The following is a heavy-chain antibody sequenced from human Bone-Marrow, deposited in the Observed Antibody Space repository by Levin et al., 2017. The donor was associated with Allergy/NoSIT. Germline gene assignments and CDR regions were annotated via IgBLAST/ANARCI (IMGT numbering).Heavy chain of an antibody. CDR3: ARGDTLSP. CDR1: GFTVSSSY. Sequence: GGSLRLSCASSGFTVSSSYMSWIRQAPGKGLEWVSAIYSGGTTYYVDSVKGRFTISRDTSKNTLYLQMNSLRAEDTAVYYCARGDTLSPWGQGTLVTVSS. D-gene: IGHD2-21*02. CDR2: IYSGGTT. V-gene: IGHV3-66*01. J-gene: IGHJ5*02.